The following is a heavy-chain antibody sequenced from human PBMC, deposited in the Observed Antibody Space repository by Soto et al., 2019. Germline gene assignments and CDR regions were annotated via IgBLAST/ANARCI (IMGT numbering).Heavy chain of an antibody. V-gene: IGHV4-34*01. CDR3: ARGASIAAYSDY. CDR1: GGSFSGYY. J-gene: IGHJ4*02. D-gene: IGHD6-6*01. Sequence: SETLSLTCAVYGGSFSGYYWSWIRQPPGKGLEWIGEINHSGSTNYNPSLKSRVTISVDTSKNQFSLKLSSVTAADTAVYYCARGASIAAYSDYWGQGTLVTVSS. CDR2: INHSGST.